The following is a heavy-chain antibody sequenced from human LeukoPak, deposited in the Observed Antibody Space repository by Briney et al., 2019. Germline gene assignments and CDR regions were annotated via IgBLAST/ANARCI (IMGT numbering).Heavy chain of an antibody. CDR1: GFTVSSNY. Sequence: GGSLRLSCAASGFTVSSNYMSWVRQAPGKGPEWVSIIYSGGSTYYADSVKGRFTISRDNSKNTLYFQMNSLRAEDTAVYYCARAPYGNYYYYYMDVWGKGTTVTVSS. J-gene: IGHJ6*03. V-gene: IGHV3-53*01. CDR3: ARAPYGNYYYYYMDV. CDR2: IYSGGST. D-gene: IGHD3-10*01.